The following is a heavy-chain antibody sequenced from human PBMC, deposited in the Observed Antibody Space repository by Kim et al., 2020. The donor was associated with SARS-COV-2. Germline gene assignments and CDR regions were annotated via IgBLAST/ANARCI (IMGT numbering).Heavy chain of an antibody. CDR1: GDSVSSDSAV. Sequence: SQTLSLTCAISGDSVSSDSAVWHWIRQSPSRGLEWLGRTYYRSKWYNDYAISVKSRMTFDPDTSKNQFSLRVNSVTPEDTAVYYCARGQTFHFDNWGQGTLVTVSS. V-gene: IGHV6-1*01. CDR3: ARGQTFHFDN. CDR2: TYYRSKWYN. J-gene: IGHJ4*02.